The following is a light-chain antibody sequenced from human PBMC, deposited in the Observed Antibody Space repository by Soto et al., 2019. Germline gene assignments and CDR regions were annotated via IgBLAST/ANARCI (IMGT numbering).Light chain of an antibody. V-gene: IGKV1-12*01. CDR3: QQANSFPLT. J-gene: IGKJ4*01. CDR1: HDIARW. Sequence: DIQMTQSPSYVSAFVGDRVAITCRASHDIARWLAWYQQKPGKAPKLLIYAASSLQSGVPSRFSGSGSGTDFTLTISSLQPEDFATYYCQQANSFPLTFGGGTKVDIK. CDR2: AAS.